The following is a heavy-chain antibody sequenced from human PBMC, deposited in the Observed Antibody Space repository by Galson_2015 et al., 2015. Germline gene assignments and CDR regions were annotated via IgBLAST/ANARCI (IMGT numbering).Heavy chain of an antibody. D-gene: IGHD2-2*01. CDR2: ISSSSSTI. J-gene: IGHJ6*02. CDR3: ARALPPPEDDIVVVPATYDRTYYYYGMDV. CDR1: GFTFSSYS. Sequence: SLRLSCAASGFTFSSYSMNWVRQVPGKGLEWVSYISSSSSTIYYADSVKGRFTISRDNAKNSLYLQMNSLRAEDTAVYYCARALPPPEDDIVVVPATYDRTYYYYGMDVWGQ. V-gene: IGHV3-48*01.